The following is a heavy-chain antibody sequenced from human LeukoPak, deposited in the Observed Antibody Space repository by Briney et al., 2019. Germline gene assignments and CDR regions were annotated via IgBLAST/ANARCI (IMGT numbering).Heavy chain of an antibody. Sequence: ASVKVSCEASGGTFSSYAISWVRQAPGQGLEWMGGIIPIFGTANYAQKFQGRVTITADESTSTAYMELSSLRSEDTAVYYCASAYSNYIYYFDYWGQGTLVTVSS. D-gene: IGHD4-11*01. CDR3: ASAYSNYIYYFDY. V-gene: IGHV1-69*13. CDR1: GGTFSSYA. J-gene: IGHJ4*02. CDR2: IIPIFGTA.